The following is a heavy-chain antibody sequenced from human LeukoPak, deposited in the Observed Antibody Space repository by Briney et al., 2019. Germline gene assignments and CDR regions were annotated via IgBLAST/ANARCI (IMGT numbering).Heavy chain of an antibody. CDR1: GGSIGTYY. CDR3: ERDGPSWGLV. D-gene: IGHD3-16*01. CDR2: VFTTGGA. V-gene: IGHV4-4*07. J-gene: IGHJ4*02. Sequence: SETLSLTCTVSGGSIGTYYWSWIRQPAGEGLEWIGRVFTTGGANYNPSLKNRVTMSLDTSRNLFSLTLNSVTAADTAVYYCERDGPSWGLVWGQGALVTVSS.